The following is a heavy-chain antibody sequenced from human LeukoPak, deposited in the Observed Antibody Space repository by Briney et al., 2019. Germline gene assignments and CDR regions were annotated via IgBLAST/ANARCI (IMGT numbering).Heavy chain of an antibody. D-gene: IGHD1-14*01. V-gene: IGHV3-15*01. Sequence: PGGSLRLSRAVSGLTSSNAWMSWVRQAPGRGLEWVGRIKSKIDSGTTDYAAPVKGRFTLSREDPKNSLYLQLNSLTTEDRAIYYCTTDAGEQYKFDPWGQGTVVTVSS. CDR2: IKSKIDSGTT. CDR3: TTDAGEQYKFDP. CDR1: GLTSSNAW. J-gene: IGHJ5*02.